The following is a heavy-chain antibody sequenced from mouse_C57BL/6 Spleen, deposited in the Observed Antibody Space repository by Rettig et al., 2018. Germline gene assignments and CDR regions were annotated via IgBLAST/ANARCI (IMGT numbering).Heavy chain of an antibody. J-gene: IGHJ3*01. V-gene: IGHV1-64*01. CDR1: GYTFTSYW. Sequence: QVQLQQPGAELVKPGASVKLSCKASGYTFTSYWMHWVKQRPGQGLEWIGMIHPNSGSTNYNEKFKSKATLTVDKSSSTAYMQLSSLTSEDSAVYYCARDYYSNYEEVWFAYWGQGTLVTVSA. CDR3: ARDYYSNYEEVWFAY. CDR2: IHPNSGST. D-gene: IGHD2-5*01.